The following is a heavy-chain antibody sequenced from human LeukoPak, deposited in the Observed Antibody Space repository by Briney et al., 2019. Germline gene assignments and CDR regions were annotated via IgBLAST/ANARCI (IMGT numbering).Heavy chain of an antibody. D-gene: IGHD4-17*01. CDR1: GFTFSSYA. V-gene: IGHV3-23*01. J-gene: IGHJ4*02. CDR2: ISGSGGST. CDR3: AKGNELDDGSPFY. Sequence: GGSLRLSCAASGFTFSSYAMSWVRQAPGKGLEWVSAISGSGGSTYYADSVKGRFTISRDNSKNTLYLQMYSLRAEDTALYYCAKGNELDDGSPFYWGQGTLVTVSS.